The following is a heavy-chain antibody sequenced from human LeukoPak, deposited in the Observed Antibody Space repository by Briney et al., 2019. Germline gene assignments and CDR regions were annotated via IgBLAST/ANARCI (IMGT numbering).Heavy chain of an antibody. CDR2: VHNVGST. Sequence: RPSETLSLTCTVSGVSTTNGIYSWAWIRQPPGKGLEWIGSVHNVGSTYYNLSLRSRVTMSIDTSKNQFSLRLNSVTAADTAVYYCARHAEYNSGWHFYLDHWGQGILVTVSS. CDR3: ARHAEYNSGWHFYLDH. J-gene: IGHJ4*02. D-gene: IGHD6-19*01. CDR1: GVSTTNGIYS. V-gene: IGHV4-39*01.